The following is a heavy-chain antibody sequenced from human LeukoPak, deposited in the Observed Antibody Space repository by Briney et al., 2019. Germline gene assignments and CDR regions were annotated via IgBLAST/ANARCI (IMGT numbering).Heavy chain of an antibody. CDR2: IIPIFGTA. CDR1: GGTFSSYA. Sequence: SVKVSCKASGGTFSSYAISWVRQAPGQGLEWMGGIIPIFGTANYAQKFQGRVTITADKSTSTAYMELSSLRSEDTAVYYCARAVYGDTAFDIWGQGTMVTVSS. V-gene: IGHV1-69*06. J-gene: IGHJ3*02. D-gene: IGHD4-17*01. CDR3: ARAVYGDTAFDI.